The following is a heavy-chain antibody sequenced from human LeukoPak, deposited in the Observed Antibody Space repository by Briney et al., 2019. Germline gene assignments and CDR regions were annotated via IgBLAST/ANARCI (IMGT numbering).Heavy chain of an antibody. V-gene: IGHV1-69*05. D-gene: IGHD1-26*01. CDR3: ARESVSAGASDAFDI. J-gene: IGHJ3*02. CDR1: GGTFSSYA. Sequence: SVKVSCKASGGTFSSYAISWVRQAPGQGLEWMGGIIPIFGIANYAQKFQGRVTITTDESTSTAYMELSSLRSEDTAVYYCARESVSAGASDAFDIWGQGTMVTVSS. CDR2: IIPIFGIA.